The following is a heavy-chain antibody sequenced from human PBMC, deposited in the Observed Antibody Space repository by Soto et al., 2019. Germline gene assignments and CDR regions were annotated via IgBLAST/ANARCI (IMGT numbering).Heavy chain of an antibody. CDR2: ISYDGSNK. D-gene: IGHD2-15*01. V-gene: IGHV3-30-3*01. CDR3: ARAGSSVLLSAWFDP. CDR1: GFTFSSYA. J-gene: IGHJ5*02. Sequence: LRLSCAASGFTFSSYAMHWVRQAPGKGLEWVAVISYDGSNKYYADSVKGRFTISRDNSKNTLYLQMNSLRAEDTAVYYCARAGSSVLLSAWFDPWGQGTLVTVSS.